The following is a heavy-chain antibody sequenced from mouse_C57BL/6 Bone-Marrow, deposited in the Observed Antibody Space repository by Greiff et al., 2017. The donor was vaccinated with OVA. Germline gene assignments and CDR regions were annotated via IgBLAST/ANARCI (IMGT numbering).Heavy chain of an antibody. CDR3: AGYYGNYEYFDV. CDR1: GYTFTSYW. V-gene: IGHV1-59*01. CDR2: IDPSDSYT. J-gene: IGHJ1*03. D-gene: IGHD2-1*01. Sequence: QVQLQQPGAELVRPGTSVKLSCKASGYTFTSYWMHWVKQRPGQGLEWIGVIDPSDSYTNYNQKFKGKATLTVDTSSSTAYMQLSSLTSEDSAVYYCAGYYGNYEYFDVWGTGTTVTVSS.